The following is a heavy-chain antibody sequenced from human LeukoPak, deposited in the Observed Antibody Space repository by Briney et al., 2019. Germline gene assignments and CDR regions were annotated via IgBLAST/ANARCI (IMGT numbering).Heavy chain of an antibody. V-gene: IGHV3-23*01. CDR3: AKTLAAPGYYYYYYMDV. Sequence: PGGSLRLSCAASGFTFSSYAMSWVRQAPGKGLEWVSAISGSGGSTYYADSVKGRFTISRDNSKNTLYLQMNSLRAEDTAVYYCAKTLAAPGYYYYYYMDVWGKGTTVTVSS. CDR2: ISGSGGST. CDR1: GFTFSSYA. J-gene: IGHJ6*03. D-gene: IGHD6-13*01.